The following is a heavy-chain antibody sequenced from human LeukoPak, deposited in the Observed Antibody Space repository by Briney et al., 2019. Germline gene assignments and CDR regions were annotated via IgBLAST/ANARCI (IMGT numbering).Heavy chain of an antibody. D-gene: IGHD6-19*01. CDR1: GDSISNYY. CDR3: SREDSSGWYNYFDI. J-gene: IGHJ4*02. V-gene: IGHV4-4*07. CDR2: VSTSGST. Sequence: SETLSLTCTVSGDSISNYYWSWVRQPAGKGLEWIGRVSTSGSTNYNPSLKSRVTVSVDTSENQFSLKLTSVTAADTAMYYCSREDSSGWYNYFDIWGQGTLVTVSS.